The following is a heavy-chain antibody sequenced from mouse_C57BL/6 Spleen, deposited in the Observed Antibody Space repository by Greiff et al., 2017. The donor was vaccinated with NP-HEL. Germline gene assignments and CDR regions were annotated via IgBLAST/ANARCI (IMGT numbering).Heavy chain of an antibody. CDR1: GFSFNTYA. CDR3: VIYYDYGYYAMDY. V-gene: IGHV10-1*01. CDR2: IRSKSNNYAT. Sequence: EVQLVESGGGLVQPKGSLKLSCAASGFSFNTYAMNWVRQAPGKGLEWVARIRSKSNNYATYYADSVKDRFTISRDDSESMLYLQMNNLKTEDTAMYYCVIYYDYGYYAMDYWGQGTSVTVSS. J-gene: IGHJ4*01. D-gene: IGHD2-4*01.